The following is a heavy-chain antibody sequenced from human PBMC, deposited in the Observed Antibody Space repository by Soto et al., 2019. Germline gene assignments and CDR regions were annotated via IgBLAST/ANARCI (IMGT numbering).Heavy chain of an antibody. CDR1: GGTFSSYT. CDR2: IIPILGIA. J-gene: IGHJ4*02. D-gene: IGHD3-9*01. Sequence: SVKVSCKASGGTFSSYTISWARQAPGQGLEWMGRIIPILGIANYAQKFQGRVTITADKSTSTAYMELSSLRSEDTAVYYCAISRYFDSTNYYFEYSGQGTLVTVSS. V-gene: IGHV1-69*02. CDR3: AISRYFDSTNYYFEY.